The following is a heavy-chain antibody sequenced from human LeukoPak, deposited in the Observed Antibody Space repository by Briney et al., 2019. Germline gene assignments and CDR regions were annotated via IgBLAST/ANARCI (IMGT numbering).Heavy chain of an antibody. CDR1: GFTFDDYT. J-gene: IGHJ4*02. Sequence: GGSLRLSCAASGFTFDDYTMHWVRQAPGKGLEWVSLISWEGGSTYYADSMKGRFTISRDNSKNSLYLQMNSLRTEDTALYYCAKDMERYCSSTSCYTGGFDYWGQGTLVTVSS. V-gene: IGHV3-43*01. D-gene: IGHD2-2*02. CDR2: ISWEGGST. CDR3: AKDMERYCSSTSCYTGGFDY.